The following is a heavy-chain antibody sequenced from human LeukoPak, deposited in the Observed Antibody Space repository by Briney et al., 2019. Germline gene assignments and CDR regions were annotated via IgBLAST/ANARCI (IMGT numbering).Heavy chain of an antibody. J-gene: IGHJ3*02. V-gene: IGHV3-30*03. D-gene: IGHD2-15*01. Sequence: GGSLRLSCAASGFTFSSYGMHWVRQAPGKGLEWVAVISYDGSNKYYADSVKGRFTISRDNSKNTLYLQMNSLRAEDTAVYYCARDRGFCSGGSCPNDAFDIWGQGTMVTVSS. CDR3: ARDRGFCSGGSCPNDAFDI. CDR1: GFTFSSYG. CDR2: ISYDGSNK.